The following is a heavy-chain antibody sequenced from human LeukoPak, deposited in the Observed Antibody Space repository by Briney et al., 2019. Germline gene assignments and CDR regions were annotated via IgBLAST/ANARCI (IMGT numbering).Heavy chain of an antibody. J-gene: IGHJ3*02. Sequence: ASVKVSCKASGYTFTSYDINWVRQATGQGLEWMGWMNPNSGNTGYAQKFQGRVTITRNTSISTAYMELSSLRSEDTAVYYCARGVVPPERYAFDIWGQGTMVTVSS. CDR2: MNPNSGNT. V-gene: IGHV1-8*03. D-gene: IGHD2-15*01. CDR3: ARGVVPPERYAFDI. CDR1: GYTFTSYD.